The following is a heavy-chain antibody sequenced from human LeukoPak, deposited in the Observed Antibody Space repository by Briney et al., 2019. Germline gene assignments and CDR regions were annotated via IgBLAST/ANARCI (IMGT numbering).Heavy chain of an antibody. CDR1: GFTFSDYY. Sequence: GVSLRLYCAASGFTFSDYYMSWIRQAPGKGLEWVSSISSSSSYTNYADSVKGRFTISRDNAKNSLYLQMNSLRAEDTAVYYCARDVGWELLGFYYYGMDVWGQGTTVTVSS. CDR3: ARDVGWELLGFYYYGMDV. J-gene: IGHJ6*02. V-gene: IGHV3-11*05. CDR2: ISSSSSYT. D-gene: IGHD1-26*01.